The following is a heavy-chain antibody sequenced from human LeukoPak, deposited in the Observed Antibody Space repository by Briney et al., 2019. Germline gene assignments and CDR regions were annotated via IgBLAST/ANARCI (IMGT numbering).Heavy chain of an antibody. CDR2: INPNSGDT. D-gene: IGHD3-16*01. CDR1: GYVFSGYY. Sequence: ASVKVSXKASGYVFSGYYIHWVRQAPGQGLEWMGRINPNSGDTNYIQKFQGRVTMTRDTSISTAYMDLRSLKSDDTAVYYCARDRGSGGNHFDYWGQGTLVTVSS. V-gene: IGHV1-2*06. CDR3: ARDRGSGGNHFDY. J-gene: IGHJ4*02.